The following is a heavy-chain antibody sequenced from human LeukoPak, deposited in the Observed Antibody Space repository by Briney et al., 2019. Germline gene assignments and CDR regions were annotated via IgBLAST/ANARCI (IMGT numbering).Heavy chain of an antibody. CDR3: AKGLSSGPGRFDY. CDR2: ISGSGGTT. CDR1: GFTFNNYP. J-gene: IGHJ4*02. Sequence: TGGSLRLSCAASGFTFNNYPMTWVRQVPGKGLEWVSSISGSGGTTYYAGSVKGRFTISRDNSKNTLSLQMNSLRAEDTAVYYCAKGLSSGPGRFDYWGQETLVTVSS. V-gene: IGHV3-23*01. D-gene: IGHD6-19*01.